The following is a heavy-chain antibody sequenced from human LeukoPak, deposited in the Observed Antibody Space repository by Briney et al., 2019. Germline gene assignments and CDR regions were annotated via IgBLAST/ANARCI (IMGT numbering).Heavy chain of an antibody. CDR2: IYHTGDT. J-gene: IGHJ4*02. D-gene: IGHD1-26*01. V-gene: IGHV4-30-2*01. Sequence: RSSETLSLTCTVSGDSINSGGSYWSWIRQPPGKGLEWIGYIYHTGDTFYNPSLKSRVTISLDRSQNQFSLSLTSMTAADTAVYYCARDDGSSGVDHWGQGTLVTVSS. CDR3: ARDDGSSGVDH. CDR1: GDSINSGGSY.